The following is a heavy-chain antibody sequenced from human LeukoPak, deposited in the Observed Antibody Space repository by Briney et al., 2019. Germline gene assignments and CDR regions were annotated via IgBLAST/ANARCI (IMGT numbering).Heavy chain of an antibody. CDR2: IIPLFGTA. Sequence: ASVKVSCKASGGTFSNYAINWVRQAPGPGLEWMGGIIPLFGTANYAQKFQGRVTITADESTSTVYMELNSLKSEDTAVYYCARGWDYDSGGRPTAYVYWGQGTLVTVSS. CDR3: ARGWDYDSGGRPTAYVY. CDR1: GGTFSNYA. J-gene: IGHJ4*02. V-gene: IGHV1-69*13. D-gene: IGHD3-22*01.